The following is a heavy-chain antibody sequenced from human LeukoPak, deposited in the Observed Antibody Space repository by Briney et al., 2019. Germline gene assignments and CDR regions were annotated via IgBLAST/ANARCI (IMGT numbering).Heavy chain of an antibody. Sequence: SETLSLTCTVSGGSISSYYWSWIRQPPGKGLEWIGYIYYSGSTNYNPSLKSRVTISVDPYKNQFSLKLSSVTAADTAVYYCARVQQLGPYFDYWGQGTLVTVSS. CDR3: ARVQQLGPYFDY. CDR1: GGSISSYY. D-gene: IGHD6-13*01. CDR2: IYYSGST. J-gene: IGHJ4*02. V-gene: IGHV4-59*01.